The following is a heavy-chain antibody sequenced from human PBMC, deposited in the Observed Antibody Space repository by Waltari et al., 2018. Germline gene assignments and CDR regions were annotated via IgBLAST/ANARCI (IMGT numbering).Heavy chain of an antibody. V-gene: IGHV4-34*01. Sequence: QVQLQQSGAELLKPSAPLSLTCAVYGGSFSCYYWSWIRQPPGKGLEWIGEINHSGSTNYNPSLKSRGTISVDTSKNQFSLKLSSVTAADTAVYYCARGSSFLGYWGQGTLVTVSS. CDR2: INHSGST. J-gene: IGHJ4*02. CDR1: GGSFSCYY. CDR3: ARGSSFLGY. D-gene: IGHD6-6*01.